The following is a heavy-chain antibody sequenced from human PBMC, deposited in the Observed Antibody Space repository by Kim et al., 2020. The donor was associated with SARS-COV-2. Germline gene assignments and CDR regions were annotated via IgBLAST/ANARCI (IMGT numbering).Heavy chain of an antibody. CDR1: GFTFSSYA. Sequence: GGSLRLSCAASGFTFSSYAMHWVRQAPGKGLEWVAVISYDGSNKYYADSVKGRFTISRDNSKNTLYLQMNSLRAEDTAVYYCARPVRGVRIIGYWGQGTL. CDR3: ARPVRGVRIIGY. D-gene: IGHD3-10*01. CDR2: ISYDGSNK. J-gene: IGHJ4*02. V-gene: IGHV3-30*04.